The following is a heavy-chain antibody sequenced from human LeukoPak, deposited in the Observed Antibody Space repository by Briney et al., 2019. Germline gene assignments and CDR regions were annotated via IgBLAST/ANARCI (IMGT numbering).Heavy chain of an antibody. CDR3: AKDPVFGYSSSKYYFDY. CDR2: ISGSGGST. V-gene: IGHV3-23*01. J-gene: IGHJ4*02. Sequence: GGSLRLSCAASGFTFSSYAMSWVRQAPGKGLEWVSGISGSGGSTYYADPVKGRFTISRDNSKNTLYVQMNSLRAEDTAVYYCAKDPVFGYSSSKYYFDYWGQGTLVTVSS. D-gene: IGHD6-13*01. CDR1: GFTFSSYA.